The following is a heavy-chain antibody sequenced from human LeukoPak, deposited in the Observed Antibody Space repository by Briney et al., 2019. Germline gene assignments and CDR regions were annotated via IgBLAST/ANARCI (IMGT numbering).Heavy chain of an antibody. CDR2: IYTSGST. V-gene: IGHV4-4*07. Sequence: SETLSLTCTVSGGSISSYYWSWIRQPAGKGLEWIGRIYTSGSTNYNPSLKSRVTLSVENSKNHFSLRLTSLTAADTAVYYCAREGSRRLYMDVWGRGTTITVSS. J-gene: IGHJ6*03. D-gene: IGHD2-15*01. CDR1: GGSISSYY. CDR3: AREGSRRLYMDV.